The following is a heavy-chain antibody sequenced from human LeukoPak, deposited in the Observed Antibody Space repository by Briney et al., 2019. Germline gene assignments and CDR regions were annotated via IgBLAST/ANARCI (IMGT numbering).Heavy chain of an antibody. CDR2: ISGSGGST. Sequence: PGGSLRLSCAASGFTFSSYAMSWVRQAPGKGLEWVSAISGSGGSTYYADSVKGRFTISRDNSKNTLYLQMNSLRAEDTAVYYCAKGLTSMVRGVDAFDIWGQGTMVTVSS. D-gene: IGHD3-10*01. V-gene: IGHV3-23*01. J-gene: IGHJ3*02. CDR1: GFTFSSYA. CDR3: AKGLTSMVRGVDAFDI.